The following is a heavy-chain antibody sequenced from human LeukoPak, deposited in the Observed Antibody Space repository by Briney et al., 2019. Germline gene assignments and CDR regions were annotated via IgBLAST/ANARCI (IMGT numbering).Heavy chain of an antibody. D-gene: IGHD4-11*01. V-gene: IGHV1-2*02. CDR2: ISPNSGGT. CDR3: ARAMTTLNDY. CDR1: GYTFIDYY. Sequence: ASVTVSCKASGYTFIDYYMHWVRQAPGQGLEWMGWISPNSGGTNYAQKLQGRVTMTRDTSITTAYMELSSLRSDDTAVYYCARAMTTLNDYWGQGTLVTVSS. J-gene: IGHJ4*02.